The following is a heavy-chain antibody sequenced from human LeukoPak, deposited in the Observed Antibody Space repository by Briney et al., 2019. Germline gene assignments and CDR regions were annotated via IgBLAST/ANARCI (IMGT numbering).Heavy chain of an antibody. D-gene: IGHD3-16*01. CDR3: APRGGNLLNLVDY. CDR1: GFTFSTYD. Sequence: GGSLRLSCAASGFTFSTYDMHWVRQSSGKGLEWVAFIRYDGSHQYYADSVKGRVTISRDNSKNTLYLQMNSLRAEDTAVYYCAPRGGNLLNLVDYWGQGTLVTVSS. V-gene: IGHV3-30*02. J-gene: IGHJ4*02. CDR2: IRYDGSHQ.